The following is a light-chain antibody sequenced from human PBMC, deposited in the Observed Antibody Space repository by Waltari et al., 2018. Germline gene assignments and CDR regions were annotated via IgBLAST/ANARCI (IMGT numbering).Light chain of an antibody. Sequence: DTQMTQSPSSLSASVGDRVTITCQASQDIRENLNWFQQKPGKAPQVLIFDASRSQAVVPSRFSESGSVTDFAFTISSLQPEDIGTYYCQQYANLPLTFGGGTRVEL. CDR1: QDIREN. CDR3: QQYANLPLT. J-gene: IGKJ4*01. V-gene: IGKV1-33*01. CDR2: DAS.